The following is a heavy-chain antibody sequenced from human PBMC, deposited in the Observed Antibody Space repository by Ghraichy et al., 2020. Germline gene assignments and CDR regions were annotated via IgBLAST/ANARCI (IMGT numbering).Heavy chain of an antibody. CDR2: IFLTKNT. J-gene: IGHJ4*02. Sequence: SETLSLTCAVSGGSVTSGGFSWAWIRQSPGKGLEWIGYIFLTKNTSYNPSLKGRVSISVDRSKNLFSLRVYSVTAADTAVYYCARGRARGGWYGTSDYGFDYWGQGALVTVSS. V-gene: IGHV4-30-2*06. CDR3: ARGRARGGWYGTSDYGFDY. CDR1: GGSVTSGGFS. D-gene: IGHD3-16*01.